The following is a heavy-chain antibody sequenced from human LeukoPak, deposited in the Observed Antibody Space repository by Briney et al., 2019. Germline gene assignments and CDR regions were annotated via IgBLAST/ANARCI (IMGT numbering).Heavy chain of an antibody. CDR1: GYSFTSYW. Sequence: GESLKISCKGSGYSFTSYWIGWVRQMPGKGLGWMGIIYPGDSDTRYSPFFQGQVTISADKSISTAYLQWSSLKASDTAMYYCARQVPVVGYYDSSGYDYWGQGTLVTVSS. CDR2: IYPGDSDT. CDR3: ARQVPVVGYYDSSGYDY. V-gene: IGHV5-51*01. D-gene: IGHD3-22*01. J-gene: IGHJ4*02.